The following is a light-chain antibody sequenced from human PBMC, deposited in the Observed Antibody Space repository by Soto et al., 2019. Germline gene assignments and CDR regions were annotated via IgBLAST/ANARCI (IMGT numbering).Light chain of an antibody. CDR3: QQYNSYPWT. CDR1: QSIGDS. J-gene: IGKJ1*01. CDR2: DAS. Sequence: DIQMTQSPSTLSASVGDRVTITCRASQSIGDSLAWYQQKPGKAPKLLIYDASSLQSGVPSTFSGSGSGTEFTLTISSLQPGDFATYYCQQYNSYPWTFGQGTKVDIK. V-gene: IGKV1-5*01.